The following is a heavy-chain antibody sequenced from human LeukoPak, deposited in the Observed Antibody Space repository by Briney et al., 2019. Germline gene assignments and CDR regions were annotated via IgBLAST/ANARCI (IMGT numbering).Heavy chain of an antibody. Sequence: SETLSLTCTISSGSIGSFYWSWIRQPPGKGLEWIGYTNFSGNTNYNSALKSRVTISIDTSKNQFSLKLNSVTAADTAVYYCTRGGSADPFEHWGQGTLVTVSS. CDR3: TRGGSADPFEH. CDR1: SGSIGSFY. V-gene: IGHV4-59*08. CDR2: TNFSGNT. J-gene: IGHJ4*02. D-gene: IGHD1-26*01.